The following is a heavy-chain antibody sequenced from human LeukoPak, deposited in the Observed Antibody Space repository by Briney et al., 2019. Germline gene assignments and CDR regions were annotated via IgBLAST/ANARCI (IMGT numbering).Heavy chain of an antibody. Sequence: SETLSLTCTDSGGSIGSGSYYWSWIRQPAGKRLEWIGRIYTGGSTNYNPSLKSRVTISLDTSNNQFSLKLSSVTAADTAVYYCAREWDYGGNRYFDYWGQGTLVTVSS. V-gene: IGHV4-61*02. CDR1: GGSIGSGSYY. J-gene: IGHJ4*02. CDR3: AREWDYGGNRYFDY. CDR2: IYTGGST. D-gene: IGHD4-23*01.